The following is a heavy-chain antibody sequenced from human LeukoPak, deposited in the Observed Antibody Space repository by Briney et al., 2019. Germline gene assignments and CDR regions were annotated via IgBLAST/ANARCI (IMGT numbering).Heavy chain of an antibody. V-gene: IGHV3-9*01. CDR2: ISWNSGNI. D-gene: IGHD4-17*01. CDR3: ARDGFYGDNGNY. Sequence: GGSLRLSCAASGFTFDDYAMHWVRQAPGKGLEWVSGISWNSGNIGYADSVKGRFTISRDNAKNSLYLQMNSLRAEDTAVYYCARDGFYGDNGNYWGQGTLVTVSS. J-gene: IGHJ4*02. CDR1: GFTFDDYA.